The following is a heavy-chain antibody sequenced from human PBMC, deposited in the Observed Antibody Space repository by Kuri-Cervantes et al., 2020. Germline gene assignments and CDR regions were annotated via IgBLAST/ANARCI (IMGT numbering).Heavy chain of an antibody. CDR1: GFTFSSYW. D-gene: IGHD7-27*01. CDR2: IDSDGSST. V-gene: IGHV3-74*01. CDR3: ARVQLGMSGWFDP. J-gene: IGHJ5*02. Sequence: GESLKISCAASGFTFSSYWTHWVRQAPGKGLVWVSRIDSDGSSTRCADSVKGRFTISRDNAKNTLYLQMNSLRAEDTAVYYCARVQLGMSGWFDPWGQGTLVTVSS.